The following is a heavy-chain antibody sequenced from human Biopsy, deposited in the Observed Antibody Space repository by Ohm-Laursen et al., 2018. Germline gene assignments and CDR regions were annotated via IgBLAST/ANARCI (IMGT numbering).Heavy chain of an antibody. CDR1: GGSFNGYF. CDR2: ITQSGST. CDR3: ARVPLPGIGAAYQGRFLYGMDV. D-gene: IGHD6-13*01. Sequence: GTLSLTCAVYGGSFNGYFWSWIRQPPGKGLEWIGDITQSGSTNYSPSLKSRVTISMDTARKQFSLNLRSVTAADTAVYYCARVPLPGIGAAYQGRFLYGMDVWGQGTTVSVPS. J-gene: IGHJ6*02. V-gene: IGHV4-34*01.